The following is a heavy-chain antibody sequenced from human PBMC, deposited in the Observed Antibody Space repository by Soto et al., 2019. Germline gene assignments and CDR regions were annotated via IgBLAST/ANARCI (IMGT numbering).Heavy chain of an antibody. J-gene: IGHJ6*02. CDR2: ISAYNGNT. CDR1: GYTFTSYF. Sequence: DSVNGSCNASGYTFTSYFISWVRQAPGQGLEWMGWISAYNGNTNYAQKLQGRVTMTTDTSTSTAYMELRSLRSDDTAVYYCARDRIAEPARRVYYYYYGMDVWGQGTTVTVSS. CDR3: ARDRIAEPARRVYYYYYGMDV. D-gene: IGHD6-6*01. V-gene: IGHV1-18*01.